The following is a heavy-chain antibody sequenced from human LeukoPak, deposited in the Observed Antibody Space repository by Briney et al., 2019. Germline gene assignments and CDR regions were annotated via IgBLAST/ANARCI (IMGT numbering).Heavy chain of an antibody. CDR1: GGSISSGGYS. V-gene: IGHV4-31*03. Sequence: SQTLSLTCTVSGGSISSGGYSWSWIRQHPGKGLEWIGYIYYSGSTYYNPSLKSRVTISVDTSKNQFSLKLSSVTAADTAVYYCARGAALDIWGQGTMVTVSS. CDR3: ARGAALDI. J-gene: IGHJ3*02. CDR2: IYYSGST.